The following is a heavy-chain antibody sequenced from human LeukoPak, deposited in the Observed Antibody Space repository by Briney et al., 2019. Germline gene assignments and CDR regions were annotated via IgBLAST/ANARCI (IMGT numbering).Heavy chain of an antibody. D-gene: IGHD2-2*01. CDR1: GFTFTNYA. CDR3: AKDRESVLSADATAD. CDR2: ISGSGSST. J-gene: IGHJ4*02. Sequence: GGSLRLSCAASGFTFTNYAMTWVRQAPGKGLEWVSSISGSGSSTYYADSVKGRFTISRDNSKNTLYLQMNSLRAEDTAVYYCAKDRESVLSADATADWGQGTLVTVSS. V-gene: IGHV3-23*01.